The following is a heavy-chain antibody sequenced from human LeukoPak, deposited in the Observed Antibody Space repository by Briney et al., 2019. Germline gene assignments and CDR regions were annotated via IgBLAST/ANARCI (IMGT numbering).Heavy chain of an antibody. D-gene: IGHD6-13*01. Sequence: ASVKVSCKASGYTFTGYYMHWVRQAPGQGLEWMGWINPNSGGTNYAQKFQGRVTMTRDTSISTAYMELSRLRSDDTAVYYCARGSLTLVVPGDAFDIWGQGTMVTASS. CDR1: GYTFTGYY. CDR2: INPNSGGT. CDR3: ARGSLTLVVPGDAFDI. V-gene: IGHV1-2*02. J-gene: IGHJ3*02.